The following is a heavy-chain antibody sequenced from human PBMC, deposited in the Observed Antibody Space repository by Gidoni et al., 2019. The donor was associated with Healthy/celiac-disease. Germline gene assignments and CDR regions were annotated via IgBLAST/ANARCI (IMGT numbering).Heavy chain of an antibody. CDR3: ARGIGIAVAGKLDY. CDR1: GFTFSSYS. V-gene: IGHV3-21*01. CDR2: ISSSSSYI. Sequence: EVQLVESGGGLIKPGGSLRLSCAASGFTFSSYSMNWVRQAPGKGLAWVSSISSSSSYIYYADSVKGRFTISRDNAKNSLYLQMHSLRAEDTAVYYCARGIGIAVAGKLDYWGQGTLVTVSS. J-gene: IGHJ4*02. D-gene: IGHD6-19*01.